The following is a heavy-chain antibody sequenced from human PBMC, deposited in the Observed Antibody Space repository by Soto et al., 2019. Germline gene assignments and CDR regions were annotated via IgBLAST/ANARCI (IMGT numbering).Heavy chain of an antibody. Sequence: ASVKVSCKASGYTFTSYAIPWVGPAPGQRPEWMVWVNAGNGNTKYSQKLQGRVTITRDTYASTAYMELSSLRSEHTAVYYCAGGAELLAFDYGGQGTLVTVSS. D-gene: IGHD1-26*01. CDR1: GYTFTSYA. V-gene: IGHV1-3*01. CDR3: AGGAELLAFDY. CDR2: VNAGNGNT. J-gene: IGHJ4*02.